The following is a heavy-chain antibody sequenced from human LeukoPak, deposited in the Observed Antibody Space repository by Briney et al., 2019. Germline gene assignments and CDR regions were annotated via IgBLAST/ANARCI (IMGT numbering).Heavy chain of an antibody. Sequence: KAGGSLRLSCAASGFTFSSYGMHWVRQAPGKGLEWVAFIRYDGSNKYYADSVKGRFTISRDNSKNTLYLQMNSLRAEDTAVYYCAKGSFFVYSYGGYYFDYWGQGTLVTVSS. CDR2: IRYDGSNK. V-gene: IGHV3-30*02. CDR3: AKGSFFVYSYGGYYFDY. J-gene: IGHJ4*02. D-gene: IGHD5-18*01. CDR1: GFTFSSYG.